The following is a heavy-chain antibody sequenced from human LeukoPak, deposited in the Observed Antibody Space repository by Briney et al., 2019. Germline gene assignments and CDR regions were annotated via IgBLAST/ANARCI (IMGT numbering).Heavy chain of an antibody. CDR2: ISGSGSST. J-gene: IGHJ4*02. Sequence: AGGSLRLSCAASGFTFSTYAMSWVRQAPGKGLEWVSSISGSGSSTSYADSVKGLFTISRDNSKNTLDLQMNSLRAEDTATYYCAKGSLRLGELSSWTLDYWGQGTLVTVSS. CDR1: GFTFSTYA. CDR3: AKGSLRLGELSSWTLDY. D-gene: IGHD3-16*02. V-gene: IGHV3-23*01.